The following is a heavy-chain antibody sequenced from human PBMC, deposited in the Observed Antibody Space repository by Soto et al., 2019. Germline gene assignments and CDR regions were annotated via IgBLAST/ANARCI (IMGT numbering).Heavy chain of an antibody. CDR1: GFTFSDYY. CDR2: ISSSGSTI. V-gene: IGHV3-11*01. Sequence: GALRLSCAASGFTFSDYYRSWIRQAPGKGLEWVSYISSSGSTIYYADSVKGRFTISRDNAKNSLYLQMNSLRAEDTAVYYCARVQLLWFGELDAFDIWGQGTMVTVSS. D-gene: IGHD3-10*01. CDR3: ARVQLLWFGELDAFDI. J-gene: IGHJ3*02.